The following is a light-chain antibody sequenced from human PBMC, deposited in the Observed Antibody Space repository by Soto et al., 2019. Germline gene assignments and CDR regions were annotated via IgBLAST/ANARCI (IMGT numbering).Light chain of an antibody. CDR1: QGISNF. CDR2: AAS. J-gene: IGKJ5*01. CDR3: QKYSSVIT. V-gene: IGKV1-27*01. Sequence: DIQMTQSPSSLSASVGDRVTITCRASQGISNFLAWYQQKPGKVPKLLISAASTLQSGVPSRFSGSGSGTYFTLTITILQPEYVATYYCQKYSSVITFGQGTRLEIK.